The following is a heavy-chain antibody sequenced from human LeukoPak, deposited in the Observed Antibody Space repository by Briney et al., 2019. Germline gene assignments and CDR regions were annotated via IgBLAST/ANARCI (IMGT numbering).Heavy chain of an antibody. V-gene: IGHV3-53*01. CDR2: IYSGGST. D-gene: IGHD4-17*01. J-gene: IGHJ4*02. Sequence: PGGSLRLSCAASGFTVSSNYMSWVRQAPGKGLEWVSVIYSGGSTYYADSVKGRFTISRDNSKNTLYLQMNSLRAEDTAVYYCARDLHGDYSPFDYWGQGTLVTVSS. CDR3: ARDLHGDYSPFDY. CDR1: GFTVSSNY.